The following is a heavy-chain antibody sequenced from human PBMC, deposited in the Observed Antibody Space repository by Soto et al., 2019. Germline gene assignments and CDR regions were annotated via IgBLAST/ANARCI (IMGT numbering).Heavy chain of an antibody. CDR3: ARDPSATTKYYYYYYGMDV. J-gene: IGHJ6*02. CDR2: INPSGGST. D-gene: IGHD5-12*01. Sequence: ASVKVSCKASGYTFTSYYMHWVRQAPGQGLEWMGIINPSGGSTSYAQKFQGRVTMTRDTSTSTVYMELSSLRSEDTAVYYCARDPSATTKYYYYYYGMDVWGQGTTVTVSS. V-gene: IGHV1-46*01. CDR1: GYTFTSYY.